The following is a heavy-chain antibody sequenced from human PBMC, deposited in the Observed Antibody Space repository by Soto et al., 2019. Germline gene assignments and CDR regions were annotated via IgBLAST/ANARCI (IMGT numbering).Heavy chain of an antibody. D-gene: IGHD2-2*02. Sequence: PGGSLRLSCAASGFTFSSYNMNWVRQAPGKGLGWVSYISSSSSTIYYADSVKGRFTISRDNAKNSLYLQMNSLRDEDTAVYYCARDRGCSSTSCYKGYYYYGMDVWGQGTTVTVSS. J-gene: IGHJ6*02. CDR2: ISSSSSTI. V-gene: IGHV3-48*02. CDR1: GFTFSSYN. CDR3: ARDRGCSSTSCYKGYYYYGMDV.